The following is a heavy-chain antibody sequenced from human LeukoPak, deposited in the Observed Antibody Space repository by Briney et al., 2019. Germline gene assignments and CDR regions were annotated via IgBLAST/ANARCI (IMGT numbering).Heavy chain of an antibody. CDR2: INPSGGST. CDR1: GYTFINYG. Sequence: ASVKVSCKASGYTFINYGISWVRQAPGQGLEWMGIINPSGGSTSYAQKFQGRVTMTRDMSTSTVYMELSSLRSEDTAVYYCARQPLSFWGQGTLVTVSS. D-gene: IGHD2/OR15-2a*01. J-gene: IGHJ4*02. CDR3: ARQPLSF. V-gene: IGHV1-46*01.